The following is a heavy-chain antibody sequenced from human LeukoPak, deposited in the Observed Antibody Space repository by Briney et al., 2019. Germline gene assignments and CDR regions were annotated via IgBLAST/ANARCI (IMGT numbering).Heavy chain of an antibody. J-gene: IGHJ6*03. Sequence: SETLSLTCTVSGGSISSSSYYWGWIRQPPGKGLEWIGSIYYSGSTYYNPSLKSRVTISVDTSKNQFSLKLSSVTAADTAVYDCAYLTRGYGDGGYMDVGGKETTVTVSS. CDR3: AYLTRGYGDGGYMDV. V-gene: IGHV4-39*01. CDR2: IYYSGST. CDR1: GGSISSSSYY. D-gene: IGHD4-17*01.